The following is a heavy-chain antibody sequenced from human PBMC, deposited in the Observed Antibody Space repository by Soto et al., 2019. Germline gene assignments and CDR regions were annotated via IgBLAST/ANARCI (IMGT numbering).Heavy chain of an antibody. V-gene: IGHV1-46*03. CDR1: GYTFTSYY. D-gene: IGHD2-8*01. CDR3: ASTPPLGYCTNGVCPYYYYYYMDV. Sequence: QVQLVQSGAEVKKPGASVKVSCKASGYTFTSYYMHWVRQAPGQGLEWMGIINPSGGSTSYAQKCQGRVTMTRDTSTSTVYMELSSLRSEDTAVYYCASTPPLGYCTNGVCPYYYYYYMDVWGKGTTVTVSS. J-gene: IGHJ6*03. CDR2: INPSGGST.